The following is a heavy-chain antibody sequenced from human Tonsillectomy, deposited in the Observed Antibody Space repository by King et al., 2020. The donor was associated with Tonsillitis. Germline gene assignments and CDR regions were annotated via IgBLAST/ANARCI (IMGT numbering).Heavy chain of an antibody. CDR2: IDWDDDK. CDR1: GFSLSTSGMC. Sequence: VTLKESGPALVKPTQTLTLTCTFSGFSLSTSGMCVSWIRQPPGKALEWLALIDWDDDKYYSTSLKTRLTISKDTSKTQVVLTMTNMDPVDTATYYCARIRISCSSTSCYQNTSFDYWGQGTLVTVSS. J-gene: IGHJ4*02. CDR3: ARIRISCSSTSCYQNTSFDY. D-gene: IGHD2-2*01. V-gene: IGHV2-70*01.